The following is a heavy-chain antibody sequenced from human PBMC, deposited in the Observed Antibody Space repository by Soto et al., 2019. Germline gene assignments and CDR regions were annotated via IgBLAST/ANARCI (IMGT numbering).Heavy chain of an antibody. CDR1: GFTFSSYA. Sequence: EVQLLESGGSLVQPGGSLRLSCAASGFTFSSYAMNWVRQAPGKGLEWVSVISGSGAYTYYADSVKGRFTSSRADTKTTQNLQMSSLRADDAAVNYCVKVTWGSYRDGFSILGRGTVVSVSS. V-gene: IGHV3-23*01. CDR2: ISGSGAYT. D-gene: IGHD3-16*02. CDR3: VKVTWGSYRDGFSI. J-gene: IGHJ3*02.